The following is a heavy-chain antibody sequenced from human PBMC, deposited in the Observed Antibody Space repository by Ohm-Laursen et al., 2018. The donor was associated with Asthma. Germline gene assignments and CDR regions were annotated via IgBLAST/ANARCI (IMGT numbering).Heavy chain of an antibody. D-gene: IGHD3-10*01. V-gene: IGHV3-21*01. CDR3: ARDEHNYYGSGSYSDY. J-gene: IGHJ4*02. CDR1: GFTFSSYS. CDR2: ISSSSSYI. Sequence: GQTLSLTCAASGFTFSSYSMNWVRQAPGKGLEWVSSISSSSSYIYYADSVEGRFTISRDNAKNSLYLQMNSLRAEDTAVYYCARDEHNYYGSGSYSDYWGQGTLVTVSS.